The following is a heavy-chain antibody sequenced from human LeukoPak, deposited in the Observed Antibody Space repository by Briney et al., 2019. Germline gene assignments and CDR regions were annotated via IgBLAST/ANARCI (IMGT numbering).Heavy chain of an antibody. CDR1: GGSISSSSYY. CDR3: ARPRGVRGPRTNWFDP. Sequence: SETLSLTCTVSGGSISSSSYYWGWIRQPPGKGLEWIGSIYYSGSTYYNPSLKSRVTISVDTSKNQFSLKLSSATAADTAVYYCARPRGVRGPRTNWFDPWGQGTLVTVSS. J-gene: IGHJ5*02. D-gene: IGHD3-10*01. CDR2: IYYSGST. V-gene: IGHV4-39*01.